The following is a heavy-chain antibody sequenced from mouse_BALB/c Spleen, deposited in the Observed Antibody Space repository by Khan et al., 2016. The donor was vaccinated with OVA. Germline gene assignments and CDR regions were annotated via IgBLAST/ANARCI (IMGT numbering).Heavy chain of an antibody. CDR1: GFTFSDYG. Sequence: EVELVESGGGLVQPGGSRKLSCAASGFTFSDYGMAWVRQAPGKGPEWVAFISNLAYSIYYADTVTGRFTISRENAKNTLYLEMSSLRSEDTAMYYCARSWGMDYWGQGTSVTVSS. CDR3: ARSWGMDY. V-gene: IGHV5-15*02. CDR2: ISNLAYSI. D-gene: IGHD4-1*01. J-gene: IGHJ4*01.